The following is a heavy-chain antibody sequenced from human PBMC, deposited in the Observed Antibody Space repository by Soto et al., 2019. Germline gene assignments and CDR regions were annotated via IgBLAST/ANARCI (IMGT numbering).Heavy chain of an antibody. Sequence: SETLSLTCAVSGYSISSSNWLGWIRQPPGKGLEWIGYIYHSGSTNYNPSLKSRVTISVDKSKNQYSLKLSSVTAADTAVYYCARVAGSYYYGMDVWGQGTTVTVSS. CDR2: IYHSGST. V-gene: IGHV4-28*03. CDR1: GYSISSSNW. J-gene: IGHJ6*02. CDR3: ARVAGSYYYGMDV. D-gene: IGHD1-26*01.